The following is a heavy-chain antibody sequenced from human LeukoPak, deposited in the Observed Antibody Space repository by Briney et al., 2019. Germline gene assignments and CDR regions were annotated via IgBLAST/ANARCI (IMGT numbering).Heavy chain of an antibody. CDR3: ARVTSGNWHFDL. CDR2: ISPGSSYI. V-gene: IGHV3-21*01. Sequence: PGGSLRLSCAASSFTFSSYSMNWVRQAPGKGLEWGSSISPGSSYIYYADSVKGRFTISRDDAKNSLYLQMNSLRAEDTAVYYCARVTSGNWHFDLWGRGTLVTVSS. D-gene: IGHD4-11*01. CDR1: SFTFSSYS. J-gene: IGHJ2*01.